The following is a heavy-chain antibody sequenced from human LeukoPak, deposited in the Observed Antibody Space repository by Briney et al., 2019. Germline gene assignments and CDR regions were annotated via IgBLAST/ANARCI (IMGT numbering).Heavy chain of an antibody. D-gene: IGHD2-15*01. CDR3: ARVGRSSTPGY. CDR1: GGSISNSY. V-gene: IGHV4-4*07. Sequence: SETLSLTCTVSGGSISNSYWCWVRQPAGKGLEWIGRISASGNTDYNPSLKGRVTMSVDTSKNQFSLRLTSVTAADTAVYYCARVGRSSTPGYWGQGTLVTVSS. CDR2: ISASGNT. J-gene: IGHJ4*02.